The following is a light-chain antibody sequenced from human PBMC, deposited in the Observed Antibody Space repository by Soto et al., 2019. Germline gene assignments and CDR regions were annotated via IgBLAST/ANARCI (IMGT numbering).Light chain of an antibody. Sequence: QSVLTQPACVSGSPGQSITISCPGTSSDVGGYNYVSWYQQHPGKAPKLMIYDVSNRPSGVSNRFSGSKSGNTASLTISGLQAEDEADYYCSSYTSSSTLLYVFGTGTKLTVL. CDR3: SSYTSSSTLLYV. V-gene: IGLV2-14*01. CDR1: SSDVGGYNY. J-gene: IGLJ1*01. CDR2: DVS.